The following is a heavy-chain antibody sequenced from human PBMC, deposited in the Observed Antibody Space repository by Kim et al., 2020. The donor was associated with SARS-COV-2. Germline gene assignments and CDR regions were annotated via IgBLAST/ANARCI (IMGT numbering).Heavy chain of an antibody. J-gene: IGHJ4*02. V-gene: IGHV4-34*01. Sequence: INPSGSTNYNPSLKSRVTISVDTSKNQFSLKLSSVTAADTAVYYCAWFDYWGQGTLVTVSS. CDR3: AWFDY. CDR2: INPSGST.